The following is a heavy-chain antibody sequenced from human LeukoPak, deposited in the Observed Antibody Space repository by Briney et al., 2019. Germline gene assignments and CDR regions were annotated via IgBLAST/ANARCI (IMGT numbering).Heavy chain of an antibody. CDR3: ASDVATIYFDY. CDR2: ISGSGGST. J-gene: IGHJ4*02. CDR1: GFTFSSYD. Sequence: GGSLRLSCAASGFTFSSYDMSWVRQAPGKGLEWVSAISGSGGSTYYADAVKGRFTISRDNAKNSLYLQMNSLRAEDTAVYYCASDVATIYFDYWGQGTLVTVSS. D-gene: IGHD5-12*01. V-gene: IGHV3-23*01.